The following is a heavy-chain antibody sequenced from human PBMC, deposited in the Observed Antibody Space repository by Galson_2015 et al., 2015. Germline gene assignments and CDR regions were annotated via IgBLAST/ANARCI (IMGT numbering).Heavy chain of an antibody. D-gene: IGHD6-13*01. CDR1: GFTFGSYG. CDR2: IWYDGVRK. Sequence: SLRLACAASGFTFGSYGMHWVRQAPGKGLEWEAIIWYDGVRKYFADSVKGRFTISRDNSKNTVYLQMDSLRAEDTAVYYCARGAGAAAGTFDWGQGTLVTVSS. CDR3: ARGAGAAAGTFD. J-gene: IGHJ4*02. V-gene: IGHV3-33*01.